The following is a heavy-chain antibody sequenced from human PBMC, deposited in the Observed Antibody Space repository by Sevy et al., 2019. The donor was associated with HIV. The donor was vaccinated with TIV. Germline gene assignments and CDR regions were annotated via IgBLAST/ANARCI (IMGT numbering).Heavy chain of an antibody. Sequence: GGSPRLSCAASGFTFSSYWMSWVRQAPGKGLEWVANIKQDGSEKYYVDSVKGRFTISRDNAKNSLYLQMNSLRAEDTAVYYCARDRLHQAAAGTGFDYWGQGTLVTVSS. V-gene: IGHV3-7*01. CDR1: GFTFSSYW. CDR2: IKQDGSEK. D-gene: IGHD6-13*01. J-gene: IGHJ4*02. CDR3: ARDRLHQAAAGTGFDY.